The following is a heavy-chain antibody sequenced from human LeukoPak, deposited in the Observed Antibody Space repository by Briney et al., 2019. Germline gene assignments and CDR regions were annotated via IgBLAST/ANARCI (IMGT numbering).Heavy chain of an antibody. D-gene: IGHD2-15*01. Sequence: PGRSLRLSCAASGFTFSNYGMHWARQAPGKGLEWVAVIWYDGSNKYYADSVKGRFTISRDNSMNTLYLQMTSLRAEDTAFYYCAKGDDDRYCSGGSCYGFDYWGQGTLVTVSS. CDR2: IWYDGSNK. CDR3: AKGDDDRYCSGGSCYGFDY. CDR1: GFTFSNYG. J-gene: IGHJ4*02. V-gene: IGHV3-33*06.